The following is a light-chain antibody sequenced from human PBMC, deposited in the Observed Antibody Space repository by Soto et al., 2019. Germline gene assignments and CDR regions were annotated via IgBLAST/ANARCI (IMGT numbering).Light chain of an antibody. CDR3: SSNARTNNLRL. CDR1: SSDLGAYNY. Sequence: QSALTQPPSASGSPGQSVTISCTGTSSDLGAYNYVSWYQQHPGKAPKLLIYEVSKRPSGVPDRFSGSKSGNTASLTVSGLQTEDEADYYCSSNARTNNLRLFGGGTKLTFL. J-gene: IGLJ2*01. CDR2: EVS. V-gene: IGLV2-8*01.